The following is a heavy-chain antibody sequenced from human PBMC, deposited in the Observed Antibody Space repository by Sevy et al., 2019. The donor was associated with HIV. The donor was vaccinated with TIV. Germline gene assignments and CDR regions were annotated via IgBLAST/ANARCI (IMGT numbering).Heavy chain of an antibody. D-gene: IGHD2-2*01. Sequence: GGSLRLSCAASGFTFSSYGMHWVRQAPGKGLEWVAVIWYDGSNKYYAYSVKGRFTISRDNSKNTLYLQMNSLRAEDTAVYYCARDETYCSSTSCYLYYYGMDVWGQGTTVTVSS. V-gene: IGHV3-33*01. CDR1: GFTFSSYG. J-gene: IGHJ6*02. CDR2: IWYDGSNK. CDR3: ARDETYCSSTSCYLYYYGMDV.